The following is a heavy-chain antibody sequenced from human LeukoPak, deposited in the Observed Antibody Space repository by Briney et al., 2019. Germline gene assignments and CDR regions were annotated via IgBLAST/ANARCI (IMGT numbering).Heavy chain of an antibody. J-gene: IGHJ6*03. Sequence: ASVKVSCKASGYTFTSYGISWVRQAPGQGLEWMGWISAYNGNTNYAQKLQGRVTMTTDTSTSTAYMELRSLRSDDTAVYYCARAGGDCSSTSCYVYYYYYYYMDVWGKGTTVTISS. CDR3: ARAGGDCSSTSCYVYYYYYYYMDV. D-gene: IGHD2-2*01. V-gene: IGHV1-18*01. CDR1: GYTFTSYG. CDR2: ISAYNGNT.